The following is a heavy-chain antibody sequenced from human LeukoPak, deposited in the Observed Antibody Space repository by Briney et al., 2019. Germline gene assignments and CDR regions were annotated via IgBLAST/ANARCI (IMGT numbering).Heavy chain of an antibody. D-gene: IGHD3-10*01. CDR2: ISSSGSTI. Sequence: GGSLRLSCAASGFTFSDYYMSWIRQAPGEGLEWVSYISSSGSTIYYADSVKGQFTISRDNAKNSLFLQMNSLRAEDTAVYYCARGRSGSYYKDVDVWGKGTTVTVSS. CDR1: GFTFSDYY. J-gene: IGHJ6*04. V-gene: IGHV3-11*04. CDR3: ARGRSGSYYKDVDV.